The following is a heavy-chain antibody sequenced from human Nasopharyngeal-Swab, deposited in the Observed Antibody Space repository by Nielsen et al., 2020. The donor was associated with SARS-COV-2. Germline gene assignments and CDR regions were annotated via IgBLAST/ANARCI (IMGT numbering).Heavy chain of an antibody. J-gene: IGHJ4*02. CDR3: ARGGSYSSSWYTTY. CDR1: GFTVSSNY. Sequence: GGSLRLSCAASGFTVSSNYMSWVRQAPGKGLEWVSVIYSGGSTYYADSVKGRFTISRDNSKNTLYLQMNSLRAEDTAVYYCARGGSYSSSWYTTYWGQGTLVTVSS. V-gene: IGHV3-53*01. CDR2: IYSGGST. D-gene: IGHD6-13*01.